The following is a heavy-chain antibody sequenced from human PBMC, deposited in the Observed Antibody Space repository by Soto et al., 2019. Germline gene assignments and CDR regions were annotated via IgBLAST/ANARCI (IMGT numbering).Heavy chain of an antibody. CDR1: GFTVSSNY. Sequence: EVQLVESGGGLVQPGGSLRLSCAASGFTVSSNYMSWVRQAPGKGLEWVSVIYGGGSTSYADSVKGRFTISRDKSKNTLYLQMNSLRAEDTAVYYCARKTTATSPAFWGQGTLVTVSS. J-gene: IGHJ4*02. CDR3: ARKTTATSPAF. D-gene: IGHD4-17*01. V-gene: IGHV3-66*01. CDR2: IYGGGST.